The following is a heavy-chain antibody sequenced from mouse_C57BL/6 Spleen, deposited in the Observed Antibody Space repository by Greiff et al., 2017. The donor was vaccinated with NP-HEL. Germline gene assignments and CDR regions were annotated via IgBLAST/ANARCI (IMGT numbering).Heavy chain of an antibody. CDR2: INPNNGGT. V-gene: IGHV1-26*01. CDR3: ARRGVGGFDY. CDR1: GYTFTDYY. J-gene: IGHJ2*01. Sequence: VQLKQSGPELVKPGASVKISCKASGYTFTDYYMNWVKQSHGKSLEWIGDINPNNGGTSYNQKFKGKATLTVDKSSSTAYMELRSLTSEDSAVYYCARRGVGGFDYWGQGTTLTVSS.